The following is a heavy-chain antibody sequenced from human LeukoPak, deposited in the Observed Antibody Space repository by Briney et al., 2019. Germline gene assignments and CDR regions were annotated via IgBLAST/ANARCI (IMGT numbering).Heavy chain of an antibody. CDR2: INHSGST. CDR1: GDSISSSHW. Sequence: KPSETLSLTCAVSGDSISSSHWWSWVRQSPGKGLEWIGEINHSGSTNYNPSLKSRVTISVDTSKNQFSLKLSSVTAADTAVYHCARGRRWIAARPSYNWFDPWGQGTLVTVSS. J-gene: IGHJ5*02. D-gene: IGHD6-6*01. V-gene: IGHV4-4*02. CDR3: ARGRRWIAARPSYNWFDP.